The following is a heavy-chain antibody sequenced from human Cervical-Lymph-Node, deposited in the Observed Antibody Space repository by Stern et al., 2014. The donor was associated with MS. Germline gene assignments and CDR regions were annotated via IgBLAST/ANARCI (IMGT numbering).Heavy chain of an antibody. CDR1: GYTFTNNW. CDR3: ARHPPRRKWDDPNYGMDV. D-gene: IGHD1-1*01. CDR2: IYPDDSDI. Sequence: EVQLVQSGAEVKKPGESLKISCKGSGYTFTNNWIAWVRQMPGKGLEWMGIIYPDDSDIRYSPSLQGQVTISADQSISTAYLQWSSLKAADSAVYYWARHPPRRKWDDPNYGMDVWGQGTTVTVSS. J-gene: IGHJ6*02. V-gene: IGHV5-51*01.